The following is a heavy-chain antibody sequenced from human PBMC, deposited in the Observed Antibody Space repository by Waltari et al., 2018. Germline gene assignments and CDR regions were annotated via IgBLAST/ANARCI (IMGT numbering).Heavy chain of an antibody. D-gene: IGHD2-2*03. V-gene: IGHV4-38-2*01. Sequence: QVQLQESGPGLVKPSETLSLTCDVSGYSINSGYYWGWIRQSPGKGLAWIATIYHAGDTFSNPSLKKRVTISMGTSNNQFSLKLNSVTAADTAVYFCSRQVLGYCTSAACRRLESWGQGTLVTVSS. CDR2: IYHAGDT. J-gene: IGHJ4*02. CDR3: SRQVLGYCTSAACRRLES. CDR1: GYSINSGYY.